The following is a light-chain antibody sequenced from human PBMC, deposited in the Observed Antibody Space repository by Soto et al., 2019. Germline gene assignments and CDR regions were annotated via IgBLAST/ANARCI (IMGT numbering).Light chain of an antibody. CDR3: QQYAKMPLT. V-gene: IGKV3-20*01. CDR2: GAS. CDR1: QSVGNNL. J-gene: IGKJ4*01. Sequence: EILLTQSPGTLSFSPGARATLSCRASQSVGNNLLARYHQKPGQPPRLVIYGASARAIAIPDRFSGSVSGTDFTLTISRLEPEDFGVYYCQQYAKMPLTFGGGTRVEIK.